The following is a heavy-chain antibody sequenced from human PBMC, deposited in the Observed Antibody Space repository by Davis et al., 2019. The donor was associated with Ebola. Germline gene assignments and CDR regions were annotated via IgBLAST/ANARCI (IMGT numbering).Heavy chain of an antibody. Sequence: GESLKISCAASGFTFSDYYMSWIRQAPGKGLEWVSYISSSSSYTNYADSVKGRFTISRDNAKNSLYLQMNSLRAEDTAVYYCARVGGDLRGMDVWGQGTTVTVSS. CDR1: GFTFSDYY. CDR2: ISSSSSYT. J-gene: IGHJ6*02. CDR3: ARVGGDLRGMDV. V-gene: IGHV3-11*06. D-gene: IGHD3-3*01.